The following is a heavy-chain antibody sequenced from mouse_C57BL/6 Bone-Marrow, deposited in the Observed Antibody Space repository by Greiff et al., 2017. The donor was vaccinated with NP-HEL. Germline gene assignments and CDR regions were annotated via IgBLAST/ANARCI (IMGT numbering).Heavy chain of an antibody. CDR2: IYPGDGDT. D-gene: IGHD2-14*01. Sequence: VQLQQSGPELVKPGASVKISCKASGYAFSSSWMNWVKQRPGKGLEWIGRIYPGDGDTNYNGKFKGKATLTADKSSSTAYMHLSILTSEDSAVYYDAQSAVRDYWGQGTTLTVSS. J-gene: IGHJ2*01. CDR1: GYAFSSSW. CDR3: AQSAVRDY. V-gene: IGHV1-82*01.